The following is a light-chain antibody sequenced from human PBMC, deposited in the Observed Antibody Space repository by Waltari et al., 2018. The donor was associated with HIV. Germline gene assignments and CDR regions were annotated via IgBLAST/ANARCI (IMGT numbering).Light chain of an antibody. CDR1: QGISNS. J-gene: IGKJ1*01. CDR3: QQYYSTPPT. V-gene: IGKV1-NL1*01. Sequence: DIQMTQSPSSLSASVGDRVTIPCRASQGISNSLAWYQQKPGKAPKLLLSAASKLESGVPSRFSGSGSGTDYTLTISSLQPEDFATYYCQQYYSTPPTFGQGTKVEIE. CDR2: AAS.